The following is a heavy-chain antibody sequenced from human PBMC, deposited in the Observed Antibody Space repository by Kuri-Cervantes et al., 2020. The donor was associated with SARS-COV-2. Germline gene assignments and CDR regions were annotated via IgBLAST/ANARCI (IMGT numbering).Heavy chain of an antibody. CDR3: ARGLGFRPDYDLWSGYRVGYYMDV. CDR2: INPSGGST. D-gene: IGHD3-3*01. Sequence: ASVKVSCKASGYTFTSYYMHWVRQAPGQGLEWMGIINPSGGSTSYAQKFQGRVTMTRDTSTSTVYMELSSLRSEDTAVYYCARGLGFRPDYDLWSGYRVGYYMDVWGKGTTVTVSS. J-gene: IGHJ6*03. V-gene: IGHV1-46*01. CDR1: GYTFTSYY.